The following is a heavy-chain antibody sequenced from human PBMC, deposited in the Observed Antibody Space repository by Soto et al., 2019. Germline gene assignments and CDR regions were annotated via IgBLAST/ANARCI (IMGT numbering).Heavy chain of an antibody. CDR1: GGSISRYY. V-gene: IGHV4-59*01. D-gene: IGHD1-1*01. J-gene: IGHJ4*02. CDR3: ARADRNWNDENYFDY. CDR2: VYFSGTT. Sequence: SETLSLTCTVSGGSISRYYWSWLRQPPGKGLEWIGYVYFSGTTNYNPSLKSRVTMSVDTSKNQFSLKLSSLTAADTAIYYCARADRNWNDENYFDYWGQGARVTVSS.